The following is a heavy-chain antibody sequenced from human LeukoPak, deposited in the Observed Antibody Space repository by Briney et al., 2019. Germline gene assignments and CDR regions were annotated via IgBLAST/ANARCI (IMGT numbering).Heavy chain of an antibody. J-gene: IGHJ4*02. CDR3: AVMHRYYDGSGYWVQ. CDR1: GFTFGSYA. Sequence: GGSLRLSCAASGFTFGSYAMSWVRQAPGEGLEWVSGISTSGGTTSYAESVKGRFTVSRDNPRNTLYMEMNSLRDEDTAVYYCAVMHRYYDGSGYWVQWGQGTLVTVSS. CDR2: ISTSGGTT. D-gene: IGHD3-22*01. V-gene: IGHV3-23*01.